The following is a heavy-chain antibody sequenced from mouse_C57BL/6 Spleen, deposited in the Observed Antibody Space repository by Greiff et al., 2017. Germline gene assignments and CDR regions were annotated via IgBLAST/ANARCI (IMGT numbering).Heavy chain of an antibody. CDR3: TSSLTTVVATEVDY. D-gene: IGHD1-1*01. Sequence: EVQLQQSGAELVRPGASVKLSCTASGFNIKDYYMHWVKQRPEQGLEWIGRIDPEDGDTEYAPKFQGKATMTADTSSNTAYLQLSSLTSEDTAVYYCTSSLTTVVATEVDYWGQGTSVTVSA. J-gene: IGHJ4*01. V-gene: IGHV14-1*01. CDR1: GFNIKDYY. CDR2: IDPEDGDT.